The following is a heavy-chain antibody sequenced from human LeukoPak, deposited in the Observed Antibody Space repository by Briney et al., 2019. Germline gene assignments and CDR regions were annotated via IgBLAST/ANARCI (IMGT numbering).Heavy chain of an antibody. CDR3: ARDFGPTYYYGSGSYYGYNWFDP. J-gene: IGHJ5*02. V-gene: IGHV1-2*02. D-gene: IGHD3-10*01. CDR1: GYTFTGYY. CDR2: INPNSGGT. Sequence: GASVKVSCKASGYTFTGYYMHWVRQAPGQGLEWMGWINPNSGGTNYAQKFQGRVTMTRDTSISTAYMELSGLRSDDTAVYYCARDFGPTYYYGSGSYYGYNWFDPWGQGTLVTVSS.